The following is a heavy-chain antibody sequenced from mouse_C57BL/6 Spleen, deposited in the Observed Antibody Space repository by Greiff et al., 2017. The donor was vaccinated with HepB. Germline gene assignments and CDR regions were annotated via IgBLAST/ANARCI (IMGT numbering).Heavy chain of an antibody. CDR2: IHPNSGST. D-gene: IGHD1-1*01. CDR1: GYTFTSYW. Sequence: QVQLQQPGAELVKPGASVKLSCKASGYTFTSYWMHWVKQRPGQGLEWIGMIHPNSGSTNYNEKFKSKATLTVDKSSSTAYMQLSSLTSEDSAVYYCARFGATRTWFAYWGQGTLVTVSA. V-gene: IGHV1-64*01. J-gene: IGHJ3*01. CDR3: ARFGATRTWFAY.